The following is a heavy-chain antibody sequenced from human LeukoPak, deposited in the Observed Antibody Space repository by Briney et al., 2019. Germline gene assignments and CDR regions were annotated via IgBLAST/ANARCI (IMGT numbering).Heavy chain of an antibody. Sequence: ASVKVSCKVSRYTLTELSMHWVRQAPGKGLEWMGGFDPEDGETIYAQRFQGRVTMTEDTSTDTAYMELSSLRSEDTAVYYCATAVWGSSSWYRNYFDYWGQGTLVTVSS. CDR3: ATAVWGSSSWYRNYFDY. V-gene: IGHV1-24*01. D-gene: IGHD6-13*01. CDR2: FDPEDGET. CDR1: RYTLTELS. J-gene: IGHJ4*02.